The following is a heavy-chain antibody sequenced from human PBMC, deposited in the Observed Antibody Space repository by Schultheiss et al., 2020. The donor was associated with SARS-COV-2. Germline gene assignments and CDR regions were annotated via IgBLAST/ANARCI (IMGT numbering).Heavy chain of an antibody. V-gene: IGHV4-34*01. CDR3: ARQRRGGGWFDP. Sequence: SETLSLTCAVYGGSFSGYYWSWIRQPPGKGLEWIGSIYYSGSTYYNPSLKSRVTISVDTSKNQFSLKLSSVTAADTAVYYCARQRRGGGWFDPWGQGTLVTVSS. D-gene: IGHD3-10*01. CDR2: IYYSGST. J-gene: IGHJ5*02. CDR1: GGSFSGYY.